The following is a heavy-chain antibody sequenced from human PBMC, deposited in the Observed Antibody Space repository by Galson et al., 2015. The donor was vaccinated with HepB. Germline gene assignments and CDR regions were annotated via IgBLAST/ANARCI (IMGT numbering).Heavy chain of an antibody. CDR3: ARAMVVTGLIGFDP. CDR2: IYYSGST. Sequence: TLSLTCAVSGGSISSGGYYWSWIRQPPGKGLEWIGYIYYSGSTYYNPSLKSRVTISVDTSKNQFSLKLSSVTAADTAVYYCARAMVVTGLIGFDPWGQGTLVTVSS. J-gene: IGHJ5*02. CDR1: GGSISSGGYY. V-gene: IGHV4-30-4*01. D-gene: IGHD2-21*02.